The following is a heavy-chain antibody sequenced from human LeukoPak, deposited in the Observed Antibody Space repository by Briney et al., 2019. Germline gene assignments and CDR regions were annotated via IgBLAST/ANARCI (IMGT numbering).Heavy chain of an antibody. Sequence: ASVKASCKASGYTFTGYYMHWVRQAPGQGLERMGWINPNSGGTNYAQKFQGWVTMTRDTSISTAYMELSRLRSDDTAVYYCARDSAAEAFDIWGQGTMVTVSS. J-gene: IGHJ3*02. CDR3: ARDSAAEAFDI. CDR2: INPNSGGT. D-gene: IGHD3-10*01. CDR1: GYTFTGYY. V-gene: IGHV1-2*04.